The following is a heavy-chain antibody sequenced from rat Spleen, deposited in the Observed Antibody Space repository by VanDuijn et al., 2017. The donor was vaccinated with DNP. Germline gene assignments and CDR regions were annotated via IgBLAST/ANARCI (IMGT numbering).Heavy chain of an antibody. CDR3: AKGPNYGGWSDYFDY. D-gene: IGHD1-11*01. Sequence: EVQLVETGGGLVQPGRSMRLSCAASGFTFSDYFMAWVRQTPRKGLEWVATITSGGSNTYYPDSVKGRFTISRDNAKSTLYLKMSKLGPEDTAIYYSAKGPNYGGWSDYFDYWGQGVMVTVSS. CDR2: ITSGGSNT. V-gene: IGHV5-25*01. CDR1: GFTFSDYF. J-gene: IGHJ2*01.